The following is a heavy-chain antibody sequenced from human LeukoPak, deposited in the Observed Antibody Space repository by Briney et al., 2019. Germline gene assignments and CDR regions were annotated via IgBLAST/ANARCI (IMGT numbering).Heavy chain of an antibody. J-gene: IGHJ4*02. CDR1: GYTFTDYY. V-gene: IGHV1-69-2*01. D-gene: IGHD3-22*01. Sequence: ASVKISCKVSGYTFTDYYMHWVPQAPGKGLEWMGLVDPEDGETIYAEKFQGRVTITADTSTDTAYMELSSLRSEDTAVYCCATVPFRGYSTHNFDYWGQGTLVTVSS. CDR3: ATVPFRGYSTHNFDY. CDR2: VDPEDGET.